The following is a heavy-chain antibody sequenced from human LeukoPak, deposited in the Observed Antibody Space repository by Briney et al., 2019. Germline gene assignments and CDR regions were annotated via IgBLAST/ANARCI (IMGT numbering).Heavy chain of an antibody. J-gene: IGHJ4*02. D-gene: IGHD1-26*01. CDR2: IKQDGSEK. CDR1: GFTFSSHW. CDR3: ARDTRGVFDY. Sequence: PGGSLRLSCAASGFTFSSHWMSWGRQAPGKGLEWVANIKQDGSEKYYVDSVKGRFTISRDNAKNSLYLQMNSLRAEDTAVYYCARDTRGVFDYWGQGTLVTVSS. V-gene: IGHV3-7*05.